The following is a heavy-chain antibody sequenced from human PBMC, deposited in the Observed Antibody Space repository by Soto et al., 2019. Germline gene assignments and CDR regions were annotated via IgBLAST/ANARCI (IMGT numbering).Heavy chain of an antibody. Sequence: QVQLVQSGAEVKKPGSSVKVSCKASGGTFSSYTISWVRQAPGQGLEWMGRIIPILGLANYAQKFQGRVTITADKSTGTAYMALSSLRSEDTAVYYCARARWRYGDYDYWGQGTLDTVSS. CDR1: GGTFSSYT. CDR2: IIPILGLA. D-gene: IGHD4-17*01. CDR3: ARARWRYGDYDY. J-gene: IGHJ4*02. V-gene: IGHV1-69*02.